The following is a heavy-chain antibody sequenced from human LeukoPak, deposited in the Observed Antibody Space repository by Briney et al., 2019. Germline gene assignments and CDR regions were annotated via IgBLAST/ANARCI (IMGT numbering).Heavy chain of an antibody. V-gene: IGHV4-59*01. CDR2: IYYSGST. CDR3: AGLWFGELLPRLNDAFDI. Sequence: SETLSLTCTVSGGSISSYYWSWIRQPPGKGPEWIGYIYYSGSTNYNPSLKSRVTISVDTSKNQFSLKLSSVTAADTAVYYCAGLWFGELLPRLNDAFDIWGQGTMVTVSS. D-gene: IGHD3-10*01. J-gene: IGHJ3*02. CDR1: GGSISSYY.